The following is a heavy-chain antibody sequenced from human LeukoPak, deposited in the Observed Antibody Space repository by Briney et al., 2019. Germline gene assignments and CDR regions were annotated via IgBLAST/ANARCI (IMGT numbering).Heavy chain of an antibody. V-gene: IGHV4-59*01. CDR2: IYYSGST. CDR1: GGSISSYY. D-gene: IGHD6-19*01. CDR3: ARGVAVAVWSPYYFDY. Sequence: PSETLSLTCTVSGGSISSYYWSWIRQPPGKGLEWIGYIYYSGSTNYNPSLKSRVTISVDTSKNQFSLKLSSVTAADTAVYYCARGVAVAVWSPYYFDYWGQGTLVTVSS. J-gene: IGHJ4*02.